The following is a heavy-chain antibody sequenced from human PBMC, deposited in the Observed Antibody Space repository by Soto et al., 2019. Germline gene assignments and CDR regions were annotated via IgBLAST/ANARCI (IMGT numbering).Heavy chain of an antibody. CDR2: IIPIFGTA. CDR1: GGTFNSYA. Sequence: QVQLVQSGAEVKKPGSSVKVSCKASGGTFNSYAISWVRQAPGQGLEWRGGIIPIFGTADYAQKFQGRVTITAVESTSTAYMELSSLRSEVTAVYYCASHYDSGGYYYRGLDYWGQGTLVTVSS. V-gene: IGHV1-69*12. CDR3: ASHYDSGGYYYRGLDY. J-gene: IGHJ4*02. D-gene: IGHD3-22*01.